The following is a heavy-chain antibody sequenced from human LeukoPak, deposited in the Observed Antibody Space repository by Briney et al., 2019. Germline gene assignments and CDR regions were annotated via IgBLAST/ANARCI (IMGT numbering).Heavy chain of an antibody. V-gene: IGHV3-21*01. J-gene: IGHJ5*02. CDR1: GFTFSSYS. CDR2: INSGSSSI. CDR3: ARGWVTNNNWFDP. Sequence: GSLRLSCAASGFTFSSYSMNWVRQAPGKGLEWVSSINSGSSSIYYAASVKGRFTISRDNAKNFLYLQMNSLRAEDTAVYYCARGWVTNNNWFDPWGQGTLVTVSS. D-gene: IGHD2-21*02.